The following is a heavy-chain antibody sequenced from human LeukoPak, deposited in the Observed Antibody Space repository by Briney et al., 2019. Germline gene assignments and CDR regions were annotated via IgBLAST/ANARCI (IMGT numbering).Heavy chain of an antibody. Sequence: SETLSLTCSVSGDSIRGYYWNWIRQPAGKGLEWIGRIYTSGSTNYNPSLKSRVTMSVDTSKNQFSLKLSSVTAADTAVYYCARGIGKLWSLFDYWGQGTLVTVSS. J-gene: IGHJ4*02. CDR3: ARGIGKLWSLFDY. V-gene: IGHV4-4*07. CDR1: GDSIRGYY. CDR2: IYTSGST. D-gene: IGHD5-18*01.